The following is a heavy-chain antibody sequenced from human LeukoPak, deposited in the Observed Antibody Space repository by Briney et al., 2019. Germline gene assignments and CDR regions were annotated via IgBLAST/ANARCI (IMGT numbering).Heavy chain of an antibody. Sequence: SETLSLTCTVSGASISSYYWSWIRQPAGKGLEWIWRIQTSGSTNYNPSLKRRVTMSVDTSKNQFSLKLSSVTAADTAVYYCARDSRIAAAGHYWGQGILDTVSS. CDR2: IQTSGST. J-gene: IGHJ4*02. CDR3: ARDSRIAAAGHY. V-gene: IGHV4-4*07. D-gene: IGHD6-13*01. CDR1: GASISSYY.